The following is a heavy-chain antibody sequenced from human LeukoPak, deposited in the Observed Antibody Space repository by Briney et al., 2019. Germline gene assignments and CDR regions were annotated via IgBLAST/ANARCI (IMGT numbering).Heavy chain of an antibody. Sequence: PSETLSLTCTVSGGSISSGGYYWSWIRQPPGKGLEWIGYIYHSGSTYYNPSLKSRVTISVDTSKNQFSLKLSSVTAADTAVYYCARVRKMTTVTVADAFDIWGQGTMVTVSS. D-gene: IGHD4-11*01. CDR2: IYHSGST. CDR1: GGSISSGGYY. J-gene: IGHJ3*02. CDR3: ARVRKMTTVTVADAFDI. V-gene: IGHV4-30-2*01.